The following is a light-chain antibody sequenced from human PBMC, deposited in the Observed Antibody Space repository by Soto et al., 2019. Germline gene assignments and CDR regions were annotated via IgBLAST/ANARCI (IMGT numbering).Light chain of an antibody. CDR1: SSNIGSNT. V-gene: IGLV1-44*01. CDR2: SNN. Sequence: QSVLTQPPSASGTPGQRVTISCSGSSSNIGSNTVNWYQQLPGTAPKLLIYSNNQRPSGVPDRFSGSKSGTSASLAISWLQSEDEADYYCAAWDDSLNGFYVFGTGTKVTVL. CDR3: AAWDDSLNGFYV. J-gene: IGLJ1*01.